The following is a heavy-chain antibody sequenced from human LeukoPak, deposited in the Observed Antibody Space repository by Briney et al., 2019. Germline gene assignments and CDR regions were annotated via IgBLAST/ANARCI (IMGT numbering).Heavy chain of an antibody. CDR2: ISGGGDST. CDR3: AKTNRHISSWYDY. CDR1: GFPFNYYA. D-gene: IGHD6-13*01. J-gene: IGHJ4*02. V-gene: IGHV3-23*01. Sequence: PGGSLRLSCAASGFPFNYYAMTWVRQAPGMGLEWVSAISGGGDSTYYADSVKGRFTISRDNSKNTLYLQMNTLRADDTAIYYCAKTNRHISSWYDYWGQGTLATVSS.